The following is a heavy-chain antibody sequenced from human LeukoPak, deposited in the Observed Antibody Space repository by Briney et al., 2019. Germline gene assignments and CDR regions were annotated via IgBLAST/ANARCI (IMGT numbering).Heavy chain of an antibody. CDR1: GDSVSRNSPA. Sequence: SQTLSLTCAISGDSVSRNSPAWNWIRQSPSRGLEWLGRTYYRSKWYSDYAVSVKSRLTINPDTSKNQFILQLKSVTPEDTAVYYCARGRDSAFDIWGQGSMVTVSS. V-gene: IGHV6-1*01. CDR3: ARGRDSAFDI. CDR2: TYYRSKWYS. J-gene: IGHJ3*02.